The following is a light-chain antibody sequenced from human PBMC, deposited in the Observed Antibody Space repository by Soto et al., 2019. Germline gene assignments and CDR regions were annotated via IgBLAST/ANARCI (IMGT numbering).Light chain of an antibody. J-gene: IGKJ1*01. V-gene: IGKV1-39*01. CDR2: ATS. Sequence: DIQMTQSPPFLSASVGDRVTITCRASQTVSSYLNWYQQKPGKAPKLLIYATSSLKSGVPSRFSGSGSGTDFTLNISSLQPEDFATYHCQQSYSSPWTFGQGTKVEIK. CDR3: QQSYSSPWT. CDR1: QTVSSY.